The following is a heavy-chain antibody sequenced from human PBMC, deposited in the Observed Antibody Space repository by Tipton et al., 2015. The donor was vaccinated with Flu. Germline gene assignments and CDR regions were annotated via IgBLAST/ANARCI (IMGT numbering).Heavy chain of an antibody. V-gene: IGHV4-59*08. Sequence: TLSLICTVSGGSISSYYWSWIRQPPGKGLEWIGYIYYSGSTNYNPSLKSRVTISVDTSKNQFSLKLSSVTAADTAVYYCARRWNGDYDYWGQGTLVPVSS. CDR1: GGSISSYY. CDR3: ARRWNGDYDY. J-gene: IGHJ4*02. CDR2: IYYSGST. D-gene: IGHD4-17*01.